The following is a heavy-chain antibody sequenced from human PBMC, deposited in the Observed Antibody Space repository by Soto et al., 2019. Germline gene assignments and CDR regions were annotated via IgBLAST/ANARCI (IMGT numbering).Heavy chain of an antibody. CDR2: INHSGST. Sequence: SETLSLTCAVYGGSFSGYYWSWIRQPPGKGLEWIGEINHSGSTYYNPSLKSRVTISVDRSKNQFSLKLSSVTAADTAVYYCARATVTRLDYWGQGTLVTVSS. J-gene: IGHJ4*02. CDR3: ARATVTRLDY. V-gene: IGHV4-34*01. CDR1: GGSFSGYY. D-gene: IGHD4-17*01.